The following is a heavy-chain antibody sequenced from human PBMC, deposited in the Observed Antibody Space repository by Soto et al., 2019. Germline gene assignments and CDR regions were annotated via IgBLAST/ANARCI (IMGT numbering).Heavy chain of an antibody. J-gene: IGHJ3*02. CDR3: ARGGGVGVAGSAAFDM. D-gene: IGHD3-3*01. V-gene: IGHV1-2*02. Sequence: QLHLVHSGAVVKKPGASVTVSCSASGYPVTAYYMHWVRQAPGRGLEWMGGINPATGAAKYTQTFPGRVTMTRDTSTSTVFMELSGLTSGDTAVFYCARGGGVGVAGSAAFDMWGQGTLVTVSS. CDR1: GYPVTAYY. CDR2: INPATGAA.